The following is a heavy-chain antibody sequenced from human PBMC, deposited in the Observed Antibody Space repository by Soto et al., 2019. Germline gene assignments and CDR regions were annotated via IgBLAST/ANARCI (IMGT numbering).Heavy chain of an antibody. J-gene: IGHJ6*02. V-gene: IGHV3-30*18. CDR3: AKGRGYSYGYYYYYYGMDV. CDR2: ISYDGSNK. D-gene: IGHD5-18*01. CDR1: GFTFSSYG. Sequence: GGSLRLSCAASGFTFSSYGMHWVRQAPGKGLEWVAVISYDGSNKYYADSVKGRFTISRDNSKNTLYLQMNSLRAEDTAVYYCAKGRGYSYGYYYYYYGMDVWGQGTTVTVSS.